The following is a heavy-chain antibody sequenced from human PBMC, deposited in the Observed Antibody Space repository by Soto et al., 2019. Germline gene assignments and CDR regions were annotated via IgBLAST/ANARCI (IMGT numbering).Heavy chain of an antibody. D-gene: IGHD5-18*01. Sequence: QVQLQQWGAGLLKPTETLSLTCAVYGGSFTGYYWSWIRQPPGKGLEWIGEIHHSGSSNYNPSLKSRVTISVDTSKNQFSLKLSSVTAADTAVYYCARGAPPYSYGKRYFDYWGQGTLVTVSS. CDR1: GGSFTGYY. CDR3: ARGAPPYSYGKRYFDY. J-gene: IGHJ4*02. CDR2: IHHSGSS. V-gene: IGHV4-34*01.